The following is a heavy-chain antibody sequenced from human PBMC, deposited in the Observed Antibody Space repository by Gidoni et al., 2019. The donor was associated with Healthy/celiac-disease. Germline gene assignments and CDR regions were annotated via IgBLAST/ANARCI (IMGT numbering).Heavy chain of an antibody. CDR1: GSTFTSYY. V-gene: IGHV1-46*03. Sequence: QVQLVQSGAEVTKPGASVKVSCKASGSTFTSYYMHWVRQAPGQGLEWMGIINPSGGSTSYAQKFQGRVTMTRETSTSTVYMEMSSLRSEDTAVYYCARDRITGTTALDYWGQGTLVTVSS. D-gene: IGHD1-7*01. CDR3: ARDRITGTTALDY. CDR2: INPSGGST. J-gene: IGHJ4*02.